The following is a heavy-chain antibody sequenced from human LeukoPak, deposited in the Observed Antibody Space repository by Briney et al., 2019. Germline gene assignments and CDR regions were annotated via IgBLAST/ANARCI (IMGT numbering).Heavy chain of an antibody. CDR1: GYSFTSYW. CDR3: ARQANYYDSSGYYLGARRGGFDY. J-gene: IGHJ4*02. D-gene: IGHD3-22*01. V-gene: IGHV5-51*01. Sequence: ESLKISCKGSGYSFTSYWIGWVRQMPGKGLEWMGIIYPGDSDTRYSPSFQGQVTISADKSISTAYLQWSSLKASDTAMYYCARQANYYDSSGYYLGARRGGFDYWGQGTLVTVSS. CDR2: IYPGDSDT.